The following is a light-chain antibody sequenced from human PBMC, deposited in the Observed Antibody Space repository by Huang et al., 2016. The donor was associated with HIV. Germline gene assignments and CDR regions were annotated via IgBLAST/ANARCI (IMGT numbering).Light chain of an antibody. CDR3: QQYYSSPQT. V-gene: IGKV4-1*01. Sequence: DIIMTQSPDSLAVSLGERATLNCRSSQSVYSSSTSKDYMAWFQQKPGQPPRLLLFWAATREAGGPDRFSGSGSGTHFTLTSANVEAEDAAIYYCQQYYSSPQTFGQGTRVEVK. CDR2: WAA. CDR1: QSVYSSSTSKDY. J-gene: IGKJ1*01.